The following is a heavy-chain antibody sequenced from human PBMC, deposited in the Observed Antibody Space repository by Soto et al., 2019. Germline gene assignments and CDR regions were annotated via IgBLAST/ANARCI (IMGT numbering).Heavy chain of an antibody. V-gene: IGHV3-48*02. CDR1: GCPFSSYS. CDR2: ISSSSSTI. D-gene: IGHD5-18*01. CDR3: AREGGYSYGYGAFDI. J-gene: IGHJ3*02. Sequence: GGSLIPSCASSGCPFSSYSMNWVRQAPGKGLEWVSYISSSSSTIYYADSVKGRFTISRDNAKNSLYLQMNSLRDEDTAVYYCAREGGYSYGYGAFDIWGQGTMVTVSS.